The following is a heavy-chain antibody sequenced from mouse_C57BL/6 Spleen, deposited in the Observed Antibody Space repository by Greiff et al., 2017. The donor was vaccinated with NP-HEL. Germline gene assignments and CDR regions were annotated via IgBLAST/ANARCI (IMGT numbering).Heavy chain of an antibody. Sequence: QVTLKESGPELVKPGASVKISCKASGYAFSSSWMNWVKQRPGKGLEWIGRIYPGDGDTNYNGKFKGKATLTADKSSSTAYMQLTSLTSEDSAVYFCAPGGGVWGTGTTVTVSS. V-gene: IGHV1-82*01. J-gene: IGHJ1*03. CDR1: GYAFSSSW. CDR2: IYPGDGDT. CDR3: APGGGV. D-gene: IGHD4-1*01.